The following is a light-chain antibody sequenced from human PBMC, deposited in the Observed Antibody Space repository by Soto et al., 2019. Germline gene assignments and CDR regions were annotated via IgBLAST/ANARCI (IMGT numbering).Light chain of an antibody. J-gene: IGLJ2*01. V-gene: IGLV2-23*03. CDR1: SSDVGSYNL. Sequence: QSVLTQPASVSGSPGQSITISCTGTSSDVGSYNLVSWYQQHPGKAPKLMIYEGSKRPSGVSNRFSGSKSGNTASLTISGLQAEDEADYYCCSYAGSSTFVVFRGGTKLNVL. CDR3: CSYAGSSTFVV. CDR2: EGS.